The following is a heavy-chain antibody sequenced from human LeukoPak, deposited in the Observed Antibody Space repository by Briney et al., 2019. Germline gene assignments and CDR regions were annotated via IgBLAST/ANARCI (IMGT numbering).Heavy chain of an antibody. CDR1: GLTVSSNY. CDR3: ARERGWSETPFDY. Sequence: GGSLRLSCAASGLTVSSNYMSWVRQAPGKGLEWVSVIYSDGRTYYADSVKGRFTISRDNSKNTLYLQMNSLRAEDTAVYYCARERGWSETPFDYWGQGTLVTVSS. V-gene: IGHV3-66*02. CDR2: IYSDGRT. J-gene: IGHJ4*02. D-gene: IGHD6-19*01.